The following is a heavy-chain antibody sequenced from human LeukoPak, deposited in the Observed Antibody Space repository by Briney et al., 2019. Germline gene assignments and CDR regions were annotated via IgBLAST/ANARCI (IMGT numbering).Heavy chain of an antibody. J-gene: IGHJ3*02. Sequence: ASVKVSCKASGYTFTGYYMHWVRQAPGQGLEWMGWINPNNGGTNYAQKFQGRVTMTRDTSISTAYMELSRLRSGDTAVYYCARDLSGSYHDAFDIWGQGTMVTVSS. CDR3: ARDLSGSYHDAFDI. D-gene: IGHD1-26*01. CDR1: GYTFTGYY. V-gene: IGHV1-2*02. CDR2: INPNNGGT.